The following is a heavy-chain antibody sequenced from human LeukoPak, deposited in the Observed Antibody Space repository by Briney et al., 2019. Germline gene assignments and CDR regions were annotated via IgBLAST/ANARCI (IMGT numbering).Heavy chain of an antibody. V-gene: IGHV3-48*01. CDR2: ISSSSSNI. D-gene: IGHD6-13*01. Sequence: GGSLRLSCAAPGFTFSSYSMNWVRQAPGKGLEWVSYISSSSSNIYSADSVKGRFTISRDNAKNSLYLQMNSLRAEDTAVYYCARAARPAGVAANVQSNWGQGTLVTVSS. CDR3: ARAARPAGVAANVQSN. CDR1: GFTFSSYS. J-gene: IGHJ4*02.